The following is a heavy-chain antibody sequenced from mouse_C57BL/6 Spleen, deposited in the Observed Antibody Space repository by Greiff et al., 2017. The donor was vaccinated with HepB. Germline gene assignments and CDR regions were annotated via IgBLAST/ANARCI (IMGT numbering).Heavy chain of an antibody. CDR1: GYTFTSYW. J-gene: IGHJ1*03. Sequence: EVQLQQSGTVLARPGASVKMSCKTSGYTFTSYWMHWVKQRPGQGLEWIGAIYPGNSDTSYNQKFKGKAKLTAVTSASTAYMELSSLTNEDSAVYYCTRPYGSSPSYWYFDVWGTGTTVTVSS. D-gene: IGHD1-1*01. V-gene: IGHV1-5*01. CDR3: TRPYGSSPSYWYFDV. CDR2: IYPGNSDT.